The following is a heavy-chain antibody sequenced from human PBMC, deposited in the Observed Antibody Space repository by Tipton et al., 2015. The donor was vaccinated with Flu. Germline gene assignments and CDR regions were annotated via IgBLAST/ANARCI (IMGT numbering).Heavy chain of an antibody. CDR2: VYASGSS. Sequence: TLSLTCTVSGGSISSSYWSWIRQPAGKGLEWIGRVYASGSSNYHPSLKSRVTMSVDTSKNQFPLRLSSVTAADTAVYYCASLERTIFGVANWGRGSLVTVSS. J-gene: IGHJ4*02. V-gene: IGHV4-4*07. CDR1: GGSISSSY. D-gene: IGHD3-3*01. CDR3: ASLERTIFGVAN.